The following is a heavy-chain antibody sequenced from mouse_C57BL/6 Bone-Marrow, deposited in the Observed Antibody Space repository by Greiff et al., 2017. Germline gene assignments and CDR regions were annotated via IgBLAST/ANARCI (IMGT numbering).Heavy chain of an antibody. CDR2: IEPENGDT. D-gene: IGHD2-3*01. V-gene: IGHV14-4*01. Sequence: VQLQQSGAELVRPGASVKLSCTASGFNIKDDYMHWVKQRPEQGLEWIGWIEPENGDTEYASKFQGKATITADTSSNTAYRQLSSLTSEDTAVYYCTRYDGYYEGWFAYWGQGTLVTVSA. CDR1: GFNIKDDY. J-gene: IGHJ3*01. CDR3: TRYDGYYEGWFAY.